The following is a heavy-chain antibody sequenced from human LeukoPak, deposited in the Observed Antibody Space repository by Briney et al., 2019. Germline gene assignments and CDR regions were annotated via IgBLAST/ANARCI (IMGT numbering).Heavy chain of an antibody. D-gene: IGHD1-26*01. CDR1: GFIFSNAW. V-gene: IGHV3-15*01. Sequence: KPGGSLRLSCAASGFIFSNAWMSWVRQAPGKGLEWVGRIKAKTDGGTINYAAPVKGRFTISRDDSKDTLYLQMNSLKIEDSAVYYCATGSASYYGIDYWGQGTLVTVSS. CDR2: IKAKTDGGTI. CDR3: ATGSASYYGIDY. J-gene: IGHJ4*02.